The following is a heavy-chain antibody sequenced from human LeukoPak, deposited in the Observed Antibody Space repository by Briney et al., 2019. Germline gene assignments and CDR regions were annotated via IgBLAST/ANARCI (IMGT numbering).Heavy chain of an antibody. J-gene: IGHJ4*02. CDR3: AKDTSRSTSCVFDY. CDR1: GFTFSRYG. V-gene: IGHV3-30*02. CDR2: IRYDGSNK. D-gene: IGHD2-2*01. Sequence: GGSLRLSCAASGFTFSRYGMHWVRQAPGKGLEWVAFIRYDGSNKYYADSVKGRFTISRDNSKNTLYLQMNSLRAEDTAVYYCAKDTSRSTSCVFDYWGQGTLVTVSS.